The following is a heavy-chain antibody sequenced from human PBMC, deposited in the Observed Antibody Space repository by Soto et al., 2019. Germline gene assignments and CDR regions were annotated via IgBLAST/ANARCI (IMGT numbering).Heavy chain of an antibody. V-gene: IGHV4-59*01. CDR2: VYYSGST. CDR1: GGSISSYY. J-gene: IGHJ4*02. CDR3: ARDRHYGGADY. D-gene: IGHD3-10*01. Sequence: LSLTCTVAGGSISSYYWSWIRQPPGKGLEWIGYVYYSGSTTYNPSLKSRVTISVDTSKNQFSLKLSSVTAADTAVYYCARDRHYGGADYWGQRTLVPVPS.